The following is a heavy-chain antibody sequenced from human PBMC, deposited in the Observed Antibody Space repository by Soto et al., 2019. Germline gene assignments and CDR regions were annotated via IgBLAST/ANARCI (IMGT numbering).Heavy chain of an antibody. V-gene: IGHV4-4*07. J-gene: IGHJ5*02. D-gene: IGHD3-3*01. CDR3: ARGQRFSDWFDP. CDR2: IYSSGST. CDR1: GGTMNSYY. Sequence: QVHLQESGPGLVKPSETLSLNSTVSGGTMNSYYWTWIRQPAGKGLEWIGRIYSSGSTKYNPSLQGRVTLSLDTSKNQFSLRLTSVTAADTAVYYCARGQRFSDWFDPWGQGTLVTVSS.